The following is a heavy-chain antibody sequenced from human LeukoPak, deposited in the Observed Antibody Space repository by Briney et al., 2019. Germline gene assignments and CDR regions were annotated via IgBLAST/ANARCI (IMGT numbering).Heavy chain of an antibody. J-gene: IGHJ6*02. V-gene: IGHV4-4*07. Sequence: SETLSLTCTVSGGSISSYYWSWIRQPAGKGLEWIGRIYTSGSTNYNPSLKSRVTISVDTSKNQFSLKLSSVTAADTAVYYCARDHADYGDYPPLDYYYGMDVWGQGTTVTVSS. CDR2: IYTSGST. CDR1: GGSISSYY. CDR3: ARDHADYGDYPPLDYYYGMDV. D-gene: IGHD4-17*01.